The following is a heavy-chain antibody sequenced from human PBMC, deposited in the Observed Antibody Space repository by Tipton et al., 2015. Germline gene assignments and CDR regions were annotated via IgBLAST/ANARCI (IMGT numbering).Heavy chain of an antibody. CDR3: ARDLEHGMDV. Sequence: LRLSCDVSGYSISSGYYWGWIRQPPGKGLEWIGSIFHRGDTNYNPSLKSRVTISLDTSKNQFSLKLNSVTAADTAVYYCARDLEHGMDVWGQGTTVTVSS. J-gene: IGHJ6*02. V-gene: IGHV4-38-2*02. CDR1: GYSISSGYY. CDR2: IFHRGDT. D-gene: IGHD5-24*01.